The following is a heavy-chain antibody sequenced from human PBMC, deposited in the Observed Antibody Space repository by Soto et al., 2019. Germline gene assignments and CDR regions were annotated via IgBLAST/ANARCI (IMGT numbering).Heavy chain of an antibody. CDR1: GFTFTSYG. V-gene: IGHV3-30*18. CDR3: AKTGYSNFDF. D-gene: IGHD4-4*01. Sequence: QVQLVESGGGVVQPGRSPRLSCAASGFTFTSYGIHWVRQAPGKGLEWVAVIAYDGNTRYNSDSVKGRFTVSRDNSKSTVYLQLNSLRPEDTAMYYCAKTGYSNFDFWGQGTLVTVSS. CDR2: IAYDGNTR. J-gene: IGHJ4*02.